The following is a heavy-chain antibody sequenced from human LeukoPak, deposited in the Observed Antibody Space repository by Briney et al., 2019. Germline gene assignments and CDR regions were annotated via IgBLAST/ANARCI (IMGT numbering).Heavy chain of an antibody. CDR1: GFTFSTSG. CDR2: IWYDGSNK. CDR3: ATLGSISGSSHFDY. J-gene: IGHJ4*02. V-gene: IGHV3-33*01. Sequence: GGSLRLSCAASGFTFSTSGMHWVRQAPGKGLEWVAVIWYDGSNKHYAESVKGRFSISRDNSKSPLYLQMNSLRAEDTAVYYCATLGSISGSSHFDYWGQGTLVTVSS. D-gene: IGHD3-10*01.